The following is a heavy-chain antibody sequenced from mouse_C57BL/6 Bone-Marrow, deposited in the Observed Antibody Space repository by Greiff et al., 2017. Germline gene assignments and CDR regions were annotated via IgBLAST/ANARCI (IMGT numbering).Heavy chain of an antibody. CDR2: ISSGGSYT. CDR1: GFTFSSYG. V-gene: IGHV5-6*01. Sequence: EVMLVESGGDLVKPGGSLKLSCAASGFTFSSYGMSWVRQTPDKRLEWVATISSGGSYTYYPDSVKGRFTISRDNAKNTRYLQMSSLKSEDTAMYYCARLSPFAYWGQGTLVTVSA. J-gene: IGHJ3*01. D-gene: IGHD6-2*01. CDR3: ARLSPFAY.